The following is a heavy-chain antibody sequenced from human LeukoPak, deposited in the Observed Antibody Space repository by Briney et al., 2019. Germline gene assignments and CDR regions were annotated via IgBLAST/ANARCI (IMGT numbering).Heavy chain of an antibody. J-gene: IGHJ4*02. CDR1: GFTFSTYS. Sequence: PGWSLRLSCAASGFTFSTYSMNWVRQAPGKGLEWVSSISSGSSFIYYADSVKGRFTISRDNAKNSLFLQMNSLRAEDTAVYYCARESSGYFYWGQGTLVTVSS. CDR3: ARESSGYFY. D-gene: IGHD3-22*01. V-gene: IGHV3-21*01. CDR2: ISSGSSFI.